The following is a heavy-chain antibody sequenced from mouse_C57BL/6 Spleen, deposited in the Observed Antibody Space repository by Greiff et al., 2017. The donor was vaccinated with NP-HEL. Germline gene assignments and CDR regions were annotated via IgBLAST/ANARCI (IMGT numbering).Heavy chain of an antibody. CDR3: ARDLRGSSFFDY. D-gene: IGHD1-1*01. CDR1: GYAFSSYW. V-gene: IGHV1-80*01. J-gene: IGHJ2*01. Sequence: VQLQESGAELVKPGASVKISCKASGYAFSSYWMNWVKQRPGKGLEWIGQIYPGDGDTNYNGKFKGKATLTADKSSSTAYMQLSSLTSEDSAVYFCARDLRGSSFFDYWGQGTTLTVSS. CDR2: IYPGDGDT.